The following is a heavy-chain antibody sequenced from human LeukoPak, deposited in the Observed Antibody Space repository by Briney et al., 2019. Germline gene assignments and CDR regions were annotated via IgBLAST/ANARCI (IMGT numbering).Heavy chain of an antibody. V-gene: IGHV1-2*02. CDR3: ARTTGGYCTSTSCLFEY. Sequence: ASVKVSCRASGFTLTDYYIHWVRQAPGQGLEWMGWINPNSGTTNFAQKFQGRVTMTRDTSISTAYMELSRLRSDDTAVYYCARTTGGYCTSTSCLFEYWGQGTLVTFSS. CDR2: INPNSGTT. D-gene: IGHD2-2*01. CDR1: GFTLTDYY. J-gene: IGHJ4*02.